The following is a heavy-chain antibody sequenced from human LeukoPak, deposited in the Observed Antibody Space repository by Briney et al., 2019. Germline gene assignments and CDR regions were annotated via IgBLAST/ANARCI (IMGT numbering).Heavy chain of an antibody. CDR3: ARGVGEYYDSSGYDY. CDR1: GFTFDDYG. Sequence: GGSLRLSCAASGFTFDDYGMSWVRQAPGKGLEWVSGINWNGGSTGYADSVKGRFTISRDNSKNTLYLQMGSLRAEDMAVYYCARGVGEYYDSSGYDYWGQGTLVTVSS. D-gene: IGHD3-22*01. V-gene: IGHV3-20*04. J-gene: IGHJ4*02. CDR2: INWNGGST.